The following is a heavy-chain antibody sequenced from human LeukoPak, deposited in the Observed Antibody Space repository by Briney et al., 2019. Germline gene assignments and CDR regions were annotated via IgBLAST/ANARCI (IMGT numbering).Heavy chain of an antibody. V-gene: IGHV1-24*01. D-gene: IGHD6-25*01. Sequence: GASVKVSCKVSGCTLTELSMHWVRQAPGKGLEWMGGFDPEDGETIYAQKFQGRVTMTEDTSTDTAYMELSSLRSEDTAVYYCATVFSGSPGLNYYYGMDVWGQGTTVTVSS. CDR3: ATVFSGSPGLNYYYGMDV. CDR2: FDPEDGET. J-gene: IGHJ6*02. CDR1: GCTLTELS.